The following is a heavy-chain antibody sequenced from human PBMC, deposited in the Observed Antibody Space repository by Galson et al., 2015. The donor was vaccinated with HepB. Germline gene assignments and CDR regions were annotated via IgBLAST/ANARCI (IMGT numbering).Heavy chain of an antibody. CDR3: ARVFFPGADSPYYFHGMDV. J-gene: IGHJ6*02. D-gene: IGHD7-27*01. CDR2: ISTDANYI. V-gene: IGHV3-21*06. Sequence: SLRLSCATSGFTFSSYSINWVRQAPGKGLEWVSSISTDANYIYYADSMKGRFTISRDNAQNSAYLQINSLRVEDPAVYFRARVFFPGADSPYYFHGMDVWGQGTTVTVSS. CDR1: GFTFSSYS.